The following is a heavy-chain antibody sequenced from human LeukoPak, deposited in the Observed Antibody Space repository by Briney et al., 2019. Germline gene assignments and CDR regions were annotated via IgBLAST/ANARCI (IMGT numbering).Heavy chain of an antibody. D-gene: IGHD2-8*01. CDR1: GYTFTGYY. Sequence: GASVKASCKASGYTFTGYYMHWVRQAPGQGLEWMGWINPNSGGTNYAQKFQGRVTMTRDTSISTAYMELSRLRSDDTAVYYCARASCTNGVCTTNFDYWGQGTLVTVSS. J-gene: IGHJ4*02. CDR2: INPNSGGT. V-gene: IGHV1-2*02. CDR3: ARASCTNGVCTTNFDY.